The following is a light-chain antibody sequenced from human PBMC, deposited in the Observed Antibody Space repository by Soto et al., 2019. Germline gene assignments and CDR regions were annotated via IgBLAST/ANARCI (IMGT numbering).Light chain of an antibody. V-gene: IGKV1-39*01. J-gene: IGKJ2*01. CDR1: QSISNY. Sequence: DIQMTQSPSSLSASVGDRVTITCRASQSISNYLNWYQQKPGKAPNLLIYDASSLQSGVPSRFSGSGSGTDFTLTISSLQPEDFATYYCQQSYSTPAGTFGQGTKVDIK. CDR2: DAS. CDR3: QQSYSTPAGT.